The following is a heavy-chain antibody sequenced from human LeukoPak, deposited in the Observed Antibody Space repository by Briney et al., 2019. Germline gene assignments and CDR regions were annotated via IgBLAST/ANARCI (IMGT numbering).Heavy chain of an antibody. Sequence: SETLSLTCPVSGGSISSYYWSWIRQPPGKGLEWIGYIYYSGSTNYNPSLKSRVTISVDTSKDQLSLRLTSVTAADTAVYYCARDQGGEFDYWGQGTLVTVSS. J-gene: IGHJ4*02. CDR2: IYYSGST. CDR3: ARDQGGEFDY. CDR1: GGSISSYY. D-gene: IGHD4-17*01. V-gene: IGHV4-59*01.